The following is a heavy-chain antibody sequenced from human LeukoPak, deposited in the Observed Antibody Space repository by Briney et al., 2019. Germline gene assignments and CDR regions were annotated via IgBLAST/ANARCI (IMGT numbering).Heavy chain of an antibody. CDR1: GFTFSSYA. Sequence: PGGSLRLSCATSGFTFSSYAMNWVRQAPGKGLEWVSGISGSYGSTDYADSVKGRFTISRDNSKNTLYLQMNRLRVADTAVYYCAKAPPGAGPGFDCWGQGTLVTVSS. V-gene: IGHV3-23*01. D-gene: IGHD6-19*01. CDR3: AKAPPGAGPGFDC. CDR2: ISGSYGST. J-gene: IGHJ4*02.